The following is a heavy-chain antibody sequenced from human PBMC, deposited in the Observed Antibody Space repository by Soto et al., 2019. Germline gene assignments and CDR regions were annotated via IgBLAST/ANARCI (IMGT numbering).Heavy chain of an antibody. CDR3: ARGGRTLRFLEWLEAYGMDV. Sequence: QVQLVQSGAEVKKPGASVKVSCKASGYTFTSYGISWVGQAPGQGLEGMGWISADNGNTNNAQKLQGRVTMTTDTAXXTXYXXLRSLRSDDTAVYYCARGGRTLRFLEWLEAYGMDVWGQGTTVTVSS. CDR1: GYTFTSYG. J-gene: IGHJ6*02. CDR2: ISADNGNT. D-gene: IGHD3-3*01. V-gene: IGHV1-18*01.